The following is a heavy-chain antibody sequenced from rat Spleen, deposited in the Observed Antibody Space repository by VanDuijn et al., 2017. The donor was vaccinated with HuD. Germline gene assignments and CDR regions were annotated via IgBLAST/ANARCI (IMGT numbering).Heavy chain of an antibody. D-gene: IGHD1-6*01. Sequence: EVQLVESGGGLVQPGGSLKLSCVASGFTFNNYWMTWIRQAPGKGLEWVASITNASGRTYYPDSVKGRFTISRDTAQNTLYLQMNSLRSEDTATYYCARGGFFRYLGQGVMVTVSS. CDR2: ITNASGRT. CDR1: GFTFNNYW. CDR3: ARGGFFRY. J-gene: IGHJ2*01. V-gene: IGHV5-31*01.